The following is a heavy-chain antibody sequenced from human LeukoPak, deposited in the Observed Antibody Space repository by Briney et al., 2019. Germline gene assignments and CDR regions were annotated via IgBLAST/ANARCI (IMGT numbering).Heavy chain of an antibody. CDR2: IYTGGST. CDR1: GGSISSGSYY. D-gene: IGHD2-8*01. Sequence: SETLSLTCTVSGGSISSGSYYWSWIRQPAGKGLEWIGRIYTGGSTNYNPSLKSRVTISVDTSKNQFSLKLSSVTAADTAVYYCARSIYCTNGVCHDAFDIWGQGTMVTVSS. CDR3: ARSIYCTNGVCHDAFDI. J-gene: IGHJ3*02. V-gene: IGHV4-61*02.